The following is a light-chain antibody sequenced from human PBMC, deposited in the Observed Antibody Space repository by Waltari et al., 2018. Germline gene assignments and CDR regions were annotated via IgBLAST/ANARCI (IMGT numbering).Light chain of an antibody. CDR3: QQYGFSPLT. V-gene: IGKV3-20*01. CDR2: DAS. J-gene: IGKJ4*01. CDR1: QSVTRNY. Sequence: DIVLTQSPGTLSLSPGERATLPCRASQSVTRNYLGWYQQKPSQAPRLLIYDASNRATGVPDRFSGSGSGTDFALTISRLEPEDFAVYYCQQYGFSPLTFGGGTKVEIK.